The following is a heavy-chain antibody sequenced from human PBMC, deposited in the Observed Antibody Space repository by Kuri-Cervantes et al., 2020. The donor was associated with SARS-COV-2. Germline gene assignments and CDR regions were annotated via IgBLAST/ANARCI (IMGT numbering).Heavy chain of an antibody. D-gene: IGHD6-13*01. CDR3: ARDADSSSWYPGAFDI. Sequence: ASVKVSCKASGYTFTGYYMHWVRQAPGQGLEWMGRINPNSGGTNYAQKFQGRVTMTRDTSISTAYMEQSRLRSDDTAVYYCARDADSSSWYPGAFDIWGQGTMVTVSS. J-gene: IGHJ3*02. CDR2: INPNSGGT. CDR1: GYTFTGYY. V-gene: IGHV1-2*06.